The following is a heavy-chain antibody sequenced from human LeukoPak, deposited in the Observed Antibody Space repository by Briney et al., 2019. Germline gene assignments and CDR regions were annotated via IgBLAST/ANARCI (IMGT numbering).Heavy chain of an antibody. CDR1: GGTFSSYA. V-gene: IGHV1-69*05. D-gene: IGHD1-20*01. J-gene: IGHJ5*02. Sequence: SVKVSCKASGGTFSSYAISWVRQAPGQGLEWMGRIIPIFGTANYAQKFQGRVTITTDESTSTAYMELSSLRSEDTAVYYCARGITGDNWFDPRGQGTLVTVSS. CDR3: ARGITGDNWFDP. CDR2: IIPIFGTA.